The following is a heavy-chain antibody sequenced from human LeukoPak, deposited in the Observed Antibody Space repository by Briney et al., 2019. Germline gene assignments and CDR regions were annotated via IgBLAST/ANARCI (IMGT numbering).Heavy chain of an antibody. J-gene: IGHJ4*02. CDR3: ARDKIVGASKFDY. V-gene: IGHV3-7*01. D-gene: IGHD1-26*01. CDR2: IKQDESEK. Sequence: GGSLRLSCAVSGFTFSNYWMSWVRQAPGKGLEWVAHIKQDESEKYYVDSVKGRFTISRDNAKNSLYLQMNSLRAEDTAIYYCARDKIVGASKFDYWGQGTLVTVSS. CDR1: GFTFSNYW.